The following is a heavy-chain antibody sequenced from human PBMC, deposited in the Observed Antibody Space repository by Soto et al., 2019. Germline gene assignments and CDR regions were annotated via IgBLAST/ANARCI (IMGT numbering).Heavy chain of an antibody. CDR1: GYSFTNYG. CDR3: ARDRGVAPPVAGNTHYYYYMDV. V-gene: IGHV1-18*01. J-gene: IGHJ6*03. D-gene: IGHD6-19*01. CDR2: ISGFNGNT. Sequence: QDQLVQSGAEVKKPGASVTVSCKASGYSFTNYGITWGRQAPGQGLEWMGWISGFNGNTHYAQKLQGRVTMTTDASTSTAYMELRSLRSDDTAVYYCARDRGVAPPVAGNTHYYYYMDVWGKGTPVTVSS.